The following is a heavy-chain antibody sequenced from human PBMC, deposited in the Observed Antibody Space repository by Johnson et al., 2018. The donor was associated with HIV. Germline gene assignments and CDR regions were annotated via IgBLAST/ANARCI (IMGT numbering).Heavy chain of an antibody. CDR3: ARDSDYTNSWNAFDI. CDR2: ISYGGNKQ. Sequence: VQLVESGGGVVQPGRSLRLSCAASGFTFSSYAMHWVRQAPGKGLEWVAVISYGGNKQYYVDSVEGRFTISRDNSKNTLYLQMSSLRSEDTAVYYCARDSDYTNSWNAFDIWGQGTMVTVSS. CDR1: GFTFSSYA. D-gene: IGHD6-6*01. V-gene: IGHV3-30-3*01. J-gene: IGHJ3*02.